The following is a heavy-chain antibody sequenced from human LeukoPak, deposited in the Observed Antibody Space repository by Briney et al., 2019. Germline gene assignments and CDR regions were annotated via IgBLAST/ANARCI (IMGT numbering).Heavy chain of an antibody. CDR3: ARDRGYSYGYSGYYGMDV. Sequence: GGSLRLSCAASGFTFSSYSMNWVRQAPGKGLEWVSYISSSSSTIYYADSVKGRFTISRDNAKNSLYLQMNSPRAEDTAVYYCARDRGYSYGYSGYYGMDVWGQGTTVTVSS. CDR1: GFTFSSYS. V-gene: IGHV3-48*04. CDR2: ISSSSSTI. J-gene: IGHJ6*02. D-gene: IGHD5-18*01.